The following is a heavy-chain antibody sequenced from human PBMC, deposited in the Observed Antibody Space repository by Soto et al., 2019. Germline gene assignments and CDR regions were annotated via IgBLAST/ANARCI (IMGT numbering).Heavy chain of an antibody. V-gene: IGHV4-59*08. CDR3: ARHPLGRYYCSDYYYGMDV. D-gene: IGHD3-9*01. Sequence: QVQLQASGPGLVKSSETLSLTCTVSGGSISDFYWNWIRQPPGKGLEWIGYIYDSGRTNYSPSHKSRVTISVYTSKSQSSLRLSSVTAADTAVYYCARHPLGRYYCSDYYYGMDVWGQGTTVTVSS. CDR2: IYDSGRT. CDR1: GGSISDFY. J-gene: IGHJ6*02.